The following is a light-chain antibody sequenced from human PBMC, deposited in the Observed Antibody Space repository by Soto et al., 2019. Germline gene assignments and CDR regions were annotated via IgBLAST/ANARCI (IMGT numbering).Light chain of an antibody. CDR2: GAS. CDR3: QQYGSLFWYT. V-gene: IGKV3-20*01. CDR1: QSVSSSY. Sequence: EIVLTQSPGTLSLSPGERATLSCRASQSVSSSYLAWYQQKPGQAPRLLIYGASSRATGIPDRFSGSGSGTDFTLTISRVEPEDFAVYYCQQYGSLFWYTFGQGTKLEIK. J-gene: IGKJ2*01.